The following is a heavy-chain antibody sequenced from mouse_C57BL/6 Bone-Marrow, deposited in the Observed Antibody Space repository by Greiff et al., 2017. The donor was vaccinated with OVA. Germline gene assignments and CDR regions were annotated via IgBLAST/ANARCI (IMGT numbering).Heavy chain of an antibody. CDR2: IDPEDGET. D-gene: IGHD2-4*01. Sequence: VQLQQSGAELVKPGASVKLSCTASGFNIKDYYMHWVKQRTEQGLEWIGRIDPEDGETKYAPKFQGKATITADTSSNTADLQLSSLTSEDTALYYGASMITPYWYFDVWGTGTTVTVSS. CDR3: ASMITPYWYFDV. J-gene: IGHJ1*03. CDR1: GFNIKDYY. V-gene: IGHV14-2*01.